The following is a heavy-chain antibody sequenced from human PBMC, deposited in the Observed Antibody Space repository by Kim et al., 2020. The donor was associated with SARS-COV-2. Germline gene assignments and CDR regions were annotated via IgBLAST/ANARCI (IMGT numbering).Heavy chain of an antibody. Sequence: GGSLRLSCAASGFTFDDYGMSWVRQAPGKGLEWVSGINRNSDGKGYADAVKGRGTITRYNAKNYLFLQMNNPKAENRALSHCVLGYAGGPFHRWGRRTL. V-gene: IGHV3-20*01. D-gene: IGHD3-16*01. J-gene: IGHJ4*02. CDR2: INRNSDGK. CDR1: GFTFDDYG. CDR3: VLGYAGGPFHR.